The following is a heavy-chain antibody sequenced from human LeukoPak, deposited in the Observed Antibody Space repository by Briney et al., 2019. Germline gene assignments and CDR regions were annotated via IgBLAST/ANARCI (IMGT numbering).Heavy chain of an antibody. CDR2: IFYSGST. J-gene: IGHJ4*02. CDR3: ARHQRGRTVTTNFDY. D-gene: IGHD4-17*01. V-gene: IGHV4-39*01. CDR1: GGSISSGSYY. Sequence: SETLSLTCTVSGGSISSGSYYWGWVRQPPGRGLEWIGSIFYSGSTYYTPSLKSRITISVDTSKNQFSLKLSSVTAADTAVYYCARHQRGRTVTTNFDYWGQGTLVTVSS.